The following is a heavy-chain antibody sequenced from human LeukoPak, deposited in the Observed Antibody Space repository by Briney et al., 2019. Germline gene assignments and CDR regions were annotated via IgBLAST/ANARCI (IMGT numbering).Heavy chain of an antibody. Sequence: GGSLRLSCAASGFTVSSNYMSWVRQVPGRGLEWVSIIYSRGVAFYADSLRDRFIISRDISKNTVYLQMNNLRAEDTAVYYCARTAADEYSGSEDGDYFDYWGQGTLVTVSS. D-gene: IGHD3-10*01. CDR2: IYSRGVA. V-gene: IGHV3-66*01. CDR3: ARTAADEYSGSEDGDYFDY. J-gene: IGHJ4*02. CDR1: GFTVSSNY.